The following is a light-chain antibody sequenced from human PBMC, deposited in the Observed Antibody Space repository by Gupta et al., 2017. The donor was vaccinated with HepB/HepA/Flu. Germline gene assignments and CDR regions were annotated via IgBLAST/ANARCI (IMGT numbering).Light chain of an antibody. CDR2: LGS. V-gene: IGKV2-28*01. CDR3: MQALQTPHT. CDR1: QSLLYSTGHNF. Sequence: DIVLTQSPLSLPVTPGEPATLSCRSNQSLLYSTGHNFLDWYVQKPVQSPQVLIYLGSNRASTVPDRLSGTGSGTDFTLKISIGEAEDVGVYYCMQALQTPHTFGQGTKLELK. J-gene: IGKJ2*01.